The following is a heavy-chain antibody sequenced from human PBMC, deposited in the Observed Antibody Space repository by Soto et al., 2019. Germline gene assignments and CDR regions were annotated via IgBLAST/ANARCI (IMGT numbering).Heavy chain of an antibody. CDR1: EFTFSNPL. CDR2: IKSKALGGTT. CDR3: TTDSYSTMIEVRFDY. V-gene: IGHV3-15*07. D-gene: IGHD3-22*01. J-gene: IGHJ4*01. Sequence: TLRSMRLSWAVAEFTFSNPLVNWVRHVPGKGLEWVGRIKSKALGGTTDFAAPVRGRFAITRDDSRNVAYMQMNSLYTEDTAVYYCTTDSYSTMIEVRFDYWGHGTLVTVSS.